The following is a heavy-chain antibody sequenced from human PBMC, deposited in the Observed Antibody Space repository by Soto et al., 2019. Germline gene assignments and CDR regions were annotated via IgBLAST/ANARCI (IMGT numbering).Heavy chain of an antibody. V-gene: IGHV1-69*01. CDR2: VIPLFGAA. CDR3: AREQHDPYDASGYYFNWFDP. Sequence: QVQLVQSGAEAKKPGSSVKVSCKASGGTFNNYGINWVRQAPGQGLEWMGGVIPLFGAANYAQKFQGRVTITADASTSVVYMQLSSLRSEDTAVYYCAREQHDPYDASGYYFNWFDPWGQGTLVTVSS. CDR1: GGTFNNYG. D-gene: IGHD3-22*01. J-gene: IGHJ5*02.